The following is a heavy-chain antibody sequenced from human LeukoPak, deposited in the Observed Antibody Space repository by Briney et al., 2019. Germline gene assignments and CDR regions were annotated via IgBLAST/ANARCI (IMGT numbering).Heavy chain of an antibody. CDR3: ARNPYDSSGYYGDS. J-gene: IGHJ4*02. Sequence: GASVKVSCKASGYTFTSYDINWARQATGQGLEWMGWMNPNSGNTGYAQKFQGRVTMTRNTSISTGYMELSSLRSEDTAVYYCARNPYDSSGYYGDSWGQGTLVTVSS. CDR2: MNPNSGNT. D-gene: IGHD3-22*01. CDR1: GYTFTSYD. V-gene: IGHV1-8*01.